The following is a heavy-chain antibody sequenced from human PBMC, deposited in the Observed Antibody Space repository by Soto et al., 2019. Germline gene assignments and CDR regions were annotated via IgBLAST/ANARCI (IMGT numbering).Heavy chain of an antibody. CDR1: GCTFSSYA. CDR2: IIPIFGTA. J-gene: IGHJ2*01. CDR3: ASFFYVAGDPSGYFDL. Sequence: QVQLVQSGAELKKPGSSEKVSCKDSGCTFSSYAISWVRQAPGQGLEWMGGIIPIFGTANYAQKYQGRVTITADEATSTVYMELSSRRSEDTAVYYCASFFYVAGDPSGYFDLWCRGTLVTVSS. V-gene: IGHV1-69*01. D-gene: IGHD6-19*01.